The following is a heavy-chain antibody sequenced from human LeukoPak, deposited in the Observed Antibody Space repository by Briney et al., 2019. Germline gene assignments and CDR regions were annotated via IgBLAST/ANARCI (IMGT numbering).Heavy chain of an antibody. V-gene: IGHV4-39*07. J-gene: IGHJ4*02. D-gene: IGHD3-22*01. CDR1: GGSVSNIIYY. Sequence: SETLSLACTVSGGSVSNIIYYWDWIRQPPGKGLEWIGSVYYSGSTYYNPSLKSRITISVDTSKNQFSLKLNSVTAADTAVYYCARRSGYDSSGYYYWGQGTLVTVSS. CDR2: VYYSGST. CDR3: ARRSGYDSSGYYY.